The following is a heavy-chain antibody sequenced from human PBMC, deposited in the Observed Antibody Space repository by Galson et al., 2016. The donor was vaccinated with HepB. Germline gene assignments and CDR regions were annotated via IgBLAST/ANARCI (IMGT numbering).Heavy chain of an antibody. CDR1: GFTFTNAW. V-gene: IGHV3-23*01. J-gene: IGHJ4*02. D-gene: IGHD2-2*01. CDR3: AKDPIPAAAF. Sequence: SLRLSCAASGFTFTNAWMTWVRQAPGMGLEWISIITGSGGSTNYADSVRGRFAISRDNSMNTLYLQMNSLRADDTAIYYCAKDPIPAAAFWGQGILVTVSS. CDR2: ITGSGGST.